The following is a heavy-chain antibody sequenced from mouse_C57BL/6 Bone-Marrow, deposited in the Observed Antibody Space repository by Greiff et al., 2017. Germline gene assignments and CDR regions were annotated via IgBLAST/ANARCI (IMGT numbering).Heavy chain of an antibody. Sequence: EVKLQQSGAELVRPGASVKLSCTASGFNIKDDYMHWVKQRPEQGLEWIGWIDPENGDTEYASKFQGKATITADTSSNTAYLQLSSLTSEDTAVYYCTLTGTWYFDVWGTGTTVTVSS. J-gene: IGHJ1*03. V-gene: IGHV14-4*01. CDR3: TLTGTWYFDV. CDR1: GFNIKDDY. D-gene: IGHD4-1*01. CDR2: IDPENGDT.